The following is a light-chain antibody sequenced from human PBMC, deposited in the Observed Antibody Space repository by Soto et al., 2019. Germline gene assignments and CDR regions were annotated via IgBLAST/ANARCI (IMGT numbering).Light chain of an antibody. J-gene: IGLJ1*01. V-gene: IGLV2-23*02. Sequence: QSALTQPASVSGSPGQSVTISCTGTSSNVGSYKLVSWYQQHPGKAPKLMIFEVHKRPSGVANRFSGSTSGNTASLTISGLKVEEEADYYCCSSGGSPAVVFGTGTKLTVL. CDR3: CSSGGSPAVV. CDR2: EVH. CDR1: SSNVGSYKL.